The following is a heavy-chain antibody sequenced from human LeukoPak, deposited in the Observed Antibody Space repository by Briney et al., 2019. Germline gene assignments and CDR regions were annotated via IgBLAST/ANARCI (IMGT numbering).Heavy chain of an antibody. CDR2: IIPIFGTA. D-gene: IGHD6-13*01. CDR3: ARDKYSSSWYGPYDY. J-gene: IGHJ4*02. Sequence: SVKVSCKASGGTFSSYAISWVRQAPGQGLEWMGGIIPIFGTANYAQKFQGRVTITADESTSTAHMELSSLRSEDTAVYYCARDKYSSSWYGPYDYWGQGTLVTVSS. V-gene: IGHV1-69*01. CDR1: GGTFSSYA.